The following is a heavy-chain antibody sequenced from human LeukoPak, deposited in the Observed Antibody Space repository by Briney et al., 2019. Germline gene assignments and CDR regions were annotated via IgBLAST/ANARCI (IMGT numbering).Heavy chain of an antibody. V-gene: IGHV1-46*01. D-gene: IGHD1-1*01. CDR2: LNPSSGTT. CDR1: GYSFTRYF. J-gene: IGHJ4*02. Sequence: ASVTVSCKASGYSFTRYFIHWVRQAPGQGLEWIEILNPSSGTTTYAQKFQGRVTMTRDMSSDTANMELGSLRSGDTALYYCARGPGVHNSKFDYWGQGTQVTVSS. CDR3: ARGPGVHNSKFDY.